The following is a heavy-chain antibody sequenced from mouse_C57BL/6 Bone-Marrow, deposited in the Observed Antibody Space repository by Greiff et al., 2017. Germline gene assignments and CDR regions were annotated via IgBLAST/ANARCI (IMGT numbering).Heavy chain of an antibody. V-gene: IGHV1-81*01. CDR2: IYPRSGDT. J-gene: IGHJ3*01. CDR3: AREGGYGFAY. Sequence: VKLVESGAELARPGASVKLSCKASGYTFTSYGMSWVKQRTGQGLEWIGEIYPRSGDTYYNEKFKGKATLTADKSSSTAYMELRSLTSEDSAVYYCAREGGYGFAYWGQGTLVTVSA. D-gene: IGHD2-2*01. CDR1: GYTFTSYG.